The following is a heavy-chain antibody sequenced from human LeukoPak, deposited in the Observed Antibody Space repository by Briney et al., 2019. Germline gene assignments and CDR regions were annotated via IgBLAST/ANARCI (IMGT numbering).Heavy chain of an antibody. CDR3: ARVVGHKNILDY. CDR1: GGSISSYY. Sequence: SETLSLTCTVSGGSISSYYWSWIRQPPGKGLEWIGYIYYSGSTNYNPSLKSRVTISVDTSKNQFSLKLSSVTAADTAVYYCARVVGHKNILDYWGQGTLVTVSS. V-gene: IGHV4-59*01. CDR2: IYYSGST. D-gene: IGHD2/OR15-2a*01. J-gene: IGHJ4*02.